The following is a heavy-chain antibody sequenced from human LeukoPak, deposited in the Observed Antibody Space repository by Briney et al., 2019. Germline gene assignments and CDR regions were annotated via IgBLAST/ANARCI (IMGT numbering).Heavy chain of an antibody. CDR3: ARTLAAAGMLVPWFDP. CDR2: IYWNDEK. Sequence: SGPTLVKPTQTLTLTCTFSGFSLSTSGMGVGWIRQPPGKALEWLALIYWNDEKSYSPSLQSRLTITKDTSKNQVVLTMTNMDPVDTATYYCARTLAAAGMLVPWFDPWGQGTLVTVSS. V-gene: IGHV2-5*01. J-gene: IGHJ5*02. D-gene: IGHD6-13*01. CDR1: GFSLSTSGMG.